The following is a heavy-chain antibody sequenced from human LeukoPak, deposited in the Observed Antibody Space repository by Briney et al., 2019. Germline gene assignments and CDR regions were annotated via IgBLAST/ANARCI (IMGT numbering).Heavy chain of an antibody. V-gene: IGHV3-30*04. CDR1: GFTFSSYA. CDR3: ARDRSGGDY. D-gene: IGHD2-15*01. J-gene: IGHJ4*02. Sequence: GGSLRLSCAASGFTFSSYAMHWDRQAPGKGLEWVAVISYDGSNKYYADSVKGRFTISRDNSKNTLYLQMNSLRAEDTAVYYCARDRSGGDYWGQGTLVAVSS. CDR2: ISYDGSNK.